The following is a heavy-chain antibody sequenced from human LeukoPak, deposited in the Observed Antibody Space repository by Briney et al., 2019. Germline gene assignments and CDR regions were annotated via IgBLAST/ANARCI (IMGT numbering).Heavy chain of an antibody. D-gene: IGHD2-15*01. Sequence: SVKVSCKASGGTFSSYAISWVRQAPGQGLEWMGGIIPIFGTANYAQKFQGRVTITTDESTSTAYMELSSLRSEDTAVYYCARSCGGGSCYSLYYYYGMDVWGQGTTVTVSS. CDR1: GGTFSSYA. V-gene: IGHV1-69*05. J-gene: IGHJ6*02. CDR3: ARSCGGGSCYSLYYYYGMDV. CDR2: IIPIFGTA.